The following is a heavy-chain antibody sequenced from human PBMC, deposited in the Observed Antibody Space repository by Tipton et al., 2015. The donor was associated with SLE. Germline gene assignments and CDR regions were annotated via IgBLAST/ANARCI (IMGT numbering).Heavy chain of an antibody. CDR3: ARGVHILTGYSSWDAFDI. D-gene: IGHD3-9*01. J-gene: IGHJ3*02. CDR1: GGSISSDGYS. Sequence: TLSLTCAVSGGSISSDGYSWSWIRQPPGKGLEWIGDIHYTVSTNYNPSLNSRVTISVDTSKHQVSLKLSSVTAADTAVYYCARGVHILTGYSSWDAFDIWGQGTMVSVSS. CDR2: IHYTVST. V-gene: IGHV4-61*08.